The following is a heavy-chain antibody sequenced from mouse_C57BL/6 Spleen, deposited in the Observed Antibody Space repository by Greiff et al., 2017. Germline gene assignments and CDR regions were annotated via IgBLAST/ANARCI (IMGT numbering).Heavy chain of an antibody. Sequence: QVQLQQPGAELVKPGASVKLSCKASGSTFTSYWMHWVKQRPGRGLEWIGRIDPNSGGTKYNEKFKSKATLTVDTPSSTAYMQLSSLTSEDSAVYYCARYGNYLQAMDYWGQGTSVTVAS. CDR2: IDPNSGGT. CDR3: ARYGNYLQAMDY. CDR1: GSTFTSYW. J-gene: IGHJ4*01. D-gene: IGHD2-1*01. V-gene: IGHV1-72*01.